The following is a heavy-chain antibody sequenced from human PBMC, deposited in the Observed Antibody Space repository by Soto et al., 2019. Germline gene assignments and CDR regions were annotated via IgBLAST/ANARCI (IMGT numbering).Heavy chain of an antibody. CDR1: GGSFSGYY. V-gene: IGHV4-34*01. CDR2: INHSGST. CDR3: ARVSYSSGWLYYYYGMDV. D-gene: IGHD6-19*01. Sequence: QVQLQQWGAGLLKPSETLSLTCAVYGGSFSGYYWSWIRQPPGKGLEWIGEINHSGSTNYNPSLKSRVTISVDTSKNQFSLKLSSVTAADTAVYYCARVSYSSGWLYYYYGMDVWGQGTTVTVSS. J-gene: IGHJ6*02.